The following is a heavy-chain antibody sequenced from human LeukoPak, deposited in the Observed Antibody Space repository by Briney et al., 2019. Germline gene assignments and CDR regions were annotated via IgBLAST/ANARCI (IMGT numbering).Heavy chain of an antibody. CDR2: IRSRTGYI. J-gene: IGHJ4*02. Sequence: NPGGSLRLSCAASGFIFSDYSMNWVRQAPGKGLEWVASIRSRTGYIYYGDSVRGRFTISRDMAKNSLHLEMNSLTVEDTAVYYCARGWSSGYSDYWGQGTLVSVSS. CDR3: ARGWSSGYSDY. V-gene: IGHV3-21*01. CDR1: GFIFSDYS. D-gene: IGHD3-22*01.